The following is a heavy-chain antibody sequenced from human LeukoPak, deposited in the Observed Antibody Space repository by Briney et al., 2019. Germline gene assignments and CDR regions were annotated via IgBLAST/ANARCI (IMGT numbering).Heavy chain of an antibody. V-gene: IGHV5-51*01. CDR1: GYRFTTYW. CDR2: IYPVDSRA. Sequence: GESLKISCRVSGYRFTTYWIAWVRQMPGRGLEWMGIIYPVDSRATYNPSLQGQVTLSVDKSIDTAYLQWSSLKASDTATYYCARAGVAVEGRLYYDYWGQGTLVTVSS. CDR3: ARAGVAVEGRLYYDY. J-gene: IGHJ4*02. D-gene: IGHD3-10*01.